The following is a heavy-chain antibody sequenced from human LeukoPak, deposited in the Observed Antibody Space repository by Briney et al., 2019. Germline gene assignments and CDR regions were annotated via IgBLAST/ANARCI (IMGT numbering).Heavy chain of an antibody. V-gene: IGHV3-7*01. J-gene: IGHJ4*02. CDR2: IKQDGSEK. CDR1: GFTFSSYD. D-gene: IGHD6-19*01. Sequence: GGSLRLSCAGSGFTFSSYDMNWVRQAPGKGLEWVANIKQDGSEKYYVDSVKGRFTISRDNAKNSLYLQMNSLRAEDTAVYYCARILDSAWGELGYWGQGTLVTVSS. CDR3: ARILDSAWGELGY.